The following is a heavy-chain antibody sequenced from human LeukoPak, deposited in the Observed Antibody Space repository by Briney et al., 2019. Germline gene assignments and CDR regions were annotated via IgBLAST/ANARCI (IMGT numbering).Heavy chain of an antibody. CDR2: INADGSTT. D-gene: IGHD6-19*01. Sequence: GGSLRLSCAASGSGFTFNNYWMHWVRQAPGKGLVWVSRINADGSTTSYADSVRGRFTIYRENAKNTLYLQMNSLRAEDTAVYYCATLISGWSLYWGQGTLVTVSS. V-gene: IGHV3-74*01. J-gene: IGHJ4*02. CDR3: ATLISGWSLY. CDR1: GSGFTFNNYW.